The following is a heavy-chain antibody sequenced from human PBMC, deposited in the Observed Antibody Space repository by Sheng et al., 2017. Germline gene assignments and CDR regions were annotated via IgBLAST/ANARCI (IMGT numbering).Heavy chain of an antibody. J-gene: IGHJ4*01. CDR2: ISYDGSNK. D-gene: IGHD3-22*01. CDR3: ARDYYDSSGYYYTDY. V-gene: IGHV3-30*04. CDR1: GFTFSSYA. Sequence: QVQLVESGGGVVQPGRSLRLSCAASGFTFSSYAMHWVRQAPGKGLEWVAVISYDGSNKYYADSVKGRFTISRDNSKNTLYLQMNSLRAEDTAVYYCARDYYDSSGYYYTDYWGQERWSPSPQ.